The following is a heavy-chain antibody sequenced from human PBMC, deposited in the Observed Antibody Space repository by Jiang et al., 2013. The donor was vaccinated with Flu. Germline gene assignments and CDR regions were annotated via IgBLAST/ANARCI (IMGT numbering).Heavy chain of an antibody. CDR1: GFTFDDYA. J-gene: IGHJ4*02. Sequence: QLVESGGGVVQPGGSLRLSCAASGFTFDDYAMHWVRQAPGKGLEWVSLISGDGGSTYYADSVKGRFTISRDNSKNSLYLQMNSLRTEDTALYYCAKDIGSGYIRAFFDYWGQGTLVTVSS. V-gene: IGHV3-43*02. D-gene: IGHD3-22*01. CDR2: ISGDGGST. CDR3: AKDIGSGYIRAFFDY.